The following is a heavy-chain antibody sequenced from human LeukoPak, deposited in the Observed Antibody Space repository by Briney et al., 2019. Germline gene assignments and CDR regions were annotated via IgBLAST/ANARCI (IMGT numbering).Heavy chain of an antibody. Sequence: SETLSLTCTVSGGSMTSYYWSWIRQPPGKGLEWIGYIYYSGSTNYNPSLKSRVTILVDTSNNQFSLKLSSVTAADTAVYYCARHSAYKHFDYWGQGTLVTVSS. CDR3: ARHSAYKHFDY. J-gene: IGHJ4*02. D-gene: IGHD5-24*01. CDR1: GGSMTSYY. V-gene: IGHV4-59*08. CDR2: IYYSGST.